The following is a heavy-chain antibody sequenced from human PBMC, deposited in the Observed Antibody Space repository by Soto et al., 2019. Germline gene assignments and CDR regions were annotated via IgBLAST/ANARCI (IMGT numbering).Heavy chain of an antibody. CDR1: GYTFTRYG. CDR2: ISAYDGKT. J-gene: IGHJ4*02. CDR3: ARMVEGFAARTIYFYY. V-gene: IGHV1-18*01. Sequence: ASVKVSCKASGYTFTRYGIIWVRQAPGQGLELMGWISAYDGKTNYAQKVQGRVSVTTDTSTSTAYMELSSLRSDDTAVYYCARMVEGFAARTIYFYYWGQGTLVTVSS. D-gene: IGHD2-15*01.